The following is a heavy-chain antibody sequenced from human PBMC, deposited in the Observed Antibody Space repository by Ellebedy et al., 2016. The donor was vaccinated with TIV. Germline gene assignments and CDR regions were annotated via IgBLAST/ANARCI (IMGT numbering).Heavy chain of an antibody. Sequence: GASLKISCKCSGYNFASYWISWVRQLPGRGLESMGRIDPSDSSTNYSPSFQGHVTISADKSISTAYLQWNSLKASDTAFYYCARFSGSYGGFDYWGQGTQVTVSS. CDR1: GYNFASYW. CDR3: ARFSGSYGGFDY. J-gene: IGHJ4*02. V-gene: IGHV5-10-1*01. CDR2: IDPSDSST. D-gene: IGHD1-26*01.